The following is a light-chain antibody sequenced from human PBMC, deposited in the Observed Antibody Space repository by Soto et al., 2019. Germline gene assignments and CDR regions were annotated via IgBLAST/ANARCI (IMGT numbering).Light chain of an antibody. J-gene: IGKJ1*01. V-gene: IGKV1-39*01. Sequence: DIQMTQSPSSLSASVGDRVTITCRASQSISNFLNWYQQKPGKAPKLLIYAASSFQSGVPSRFSGSGSGTDFTLTISSLQPEDFETYYCQQSYSNPRTFGQGTKVDIK. CDR1: QSISNF. CDR3: QQSYSNPRT. CDR2: AAS.